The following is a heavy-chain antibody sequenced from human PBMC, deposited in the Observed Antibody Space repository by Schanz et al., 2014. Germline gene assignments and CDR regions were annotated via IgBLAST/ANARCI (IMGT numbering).Heavy chain of an antibody. Sequence: QVHLVQSESELKNPGASVKVSCKTSGYSFSTYAMNWVRQAPGQGLEWMGWINTKTGNPTYAQGFTGRFVFSLDTSVSTTHLQITNLKADDTAVYSCARGYCAGTSCPIFDYWGQGTLVTVSS. D-gene: IGHD2-2*01. CDR1: GYSFSTYA. CDR3: ARGYCAGTSCPIFDY. CDR2: INTKTGNP. J-gene: IGHJ4*02. V-gene: IGHV7-4-1*02.